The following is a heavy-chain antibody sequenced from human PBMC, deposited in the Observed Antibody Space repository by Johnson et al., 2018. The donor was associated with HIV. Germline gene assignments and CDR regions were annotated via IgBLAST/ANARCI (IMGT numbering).Heavy chain of an antibody. CDR2: ISYDGTNN. J-gene: IGHJ3*01. CDR3: ARGRPRWEPLRGGAFDL. D-gene: IGHD1-26*01. Sequence: QVQLVESGGGLVKPGGSLRLSCAASGFTFSSYAMHWVRQAPGKGLEWVAVISYDGTNNQNGDSVKGRFTISRDNSKNTLYLQMNSLRAEDTAVYSCARGRPRWEPLRGGAFDLWGQGTMVTVSS. CDR1: GFTFSSYA. V-gene: IGHV3-30*04.